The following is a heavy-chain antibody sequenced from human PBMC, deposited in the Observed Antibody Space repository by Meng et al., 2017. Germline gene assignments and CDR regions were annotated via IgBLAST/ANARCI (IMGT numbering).Heavy chain of an antibody. CDR1: GGTFSSYA. CDR3: ARAPLTMVRGVTYNELSLGVF. J-gene: IGHJ4*02. D-gene: IGHD3-10*01. CDR2: IIPIFGTA. Sequence: SVKVSCKPSGGTFSSYAISWVRQAPGQGLEGMGGIIPIFGTANYAQKFQGRVTITTDESTSTAYMELSSLKSEDTAVYYCARAPLTMVRGVTYNELSLGVFWGQGTLVTVSS. V-gene: IGHV1-69*05.